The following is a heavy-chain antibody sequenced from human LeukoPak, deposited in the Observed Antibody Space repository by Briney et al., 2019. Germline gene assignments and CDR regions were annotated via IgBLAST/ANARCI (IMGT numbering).Heavy chain of an antibody. CDR2: ISDSGGRT. D-gene: IGHD3-22*01. J-gene: IGHJ5*02. CDR3: ARDLGQYYDTSDNWFDP. CDR1: GFPFVNYG. V-gene: IGHV3-23*01. Sequence: GGSLRLSCATSGFPFVNYGMTWVRQAPGRGLEWVSSISDSGGRTYYAGSVKGRCTISRDNSKNTLNLQMNSLRAEDTAVYYCARDLGQYYDTSDNWFDPWGQGTLVTVSS.